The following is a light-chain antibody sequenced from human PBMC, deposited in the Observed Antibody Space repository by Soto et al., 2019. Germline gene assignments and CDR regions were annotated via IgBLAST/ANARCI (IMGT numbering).Light chain of an antibody. J-gene: IGKJ4*01. Sequence: EIVMTQSPATLSVSPGERATLSCRASGSVSTTLAWYQQKPGQAPRVLIYGASTRATGIPARFSGSGSGTEFTLTISSLQSEDSAVYYCHQYNNWPPAFGGGTKVEIK. CDR1: GSVSTT. V-gene: IGKV3-15*01. CDR2: GAS. CDR3: HQYNNWPPA.